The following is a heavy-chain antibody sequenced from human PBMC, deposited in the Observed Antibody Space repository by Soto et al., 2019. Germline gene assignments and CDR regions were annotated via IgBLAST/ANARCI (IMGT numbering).Heavy chain of an antibody. D-gene: IGHD5-12*01. J-gene: IGHJ4*02. Sequence: SETLSLTCTVSGGSISSYYWSWIRQPPGKGLEWIGYIYYSGSTNYNPSLKSRVTISVDTSKNQFSLKLSSVTAADTAVYYCARGRSKVAIDYWGQGTLVTVSS. V-gene: IGHV4-59*08. CDR1: GGSISSYY. CDR3: ARGRSKVAIDY. CDR2: IYYSGST.